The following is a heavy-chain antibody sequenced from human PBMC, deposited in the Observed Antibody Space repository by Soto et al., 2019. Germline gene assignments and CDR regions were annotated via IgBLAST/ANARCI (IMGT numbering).Heavy chain of an antibody. CDR1: GFTFSSYD. J-gene: IGHJ6*02. V-gene: IGHV3-13*01. CDR3: ARGGYSGYDRPNYYYGMDV. D-gene: IGHD5-12*01. Sequence: GGSLRLSCAASGFTFSSYDMHWVRQATGKGLEKVSAIGTAGDTYYPGSVKGRFTISRENAKNSLYLQMNSLRAEDTAVYYCARGGYSGYDRPNYYYGMDVWGQGTTVTVSS. CDR2: IGTAGDT.